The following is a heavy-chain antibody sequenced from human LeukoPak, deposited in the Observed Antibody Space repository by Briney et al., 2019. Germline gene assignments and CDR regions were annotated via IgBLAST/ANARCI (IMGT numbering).Heavy chain of an antibody. J-gene: IGHJ3*02. CDR1: GFAFSSYE. Sequence: GGSLRLSCAASGFAFSSYEIHWVRQAPGKGLEWVSYISASGSSKYYADAVKGRFTISRDNAKNLLYLQMSSLRAEDTAIYFCALTLYGYKVSGDAFDIWGQGTKVTVSS. D-gene: IGHD5-24*01. CDR3: ALTLYGYKVSGDAFDI. CDR2: ISASGSSK. V-gene: IGHV3-48*03.